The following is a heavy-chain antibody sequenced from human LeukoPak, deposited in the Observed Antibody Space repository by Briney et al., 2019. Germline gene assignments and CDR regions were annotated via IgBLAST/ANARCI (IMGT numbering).Heavy chain of an antibody. CDR2: IYTSGST. V-gene: IGHV4-61*02. CDR1: GGSISSGSYY. Sequence: PSQTLSLTCTVSGGSISSGSYYWSWIRQPAGKGLEWIGRIYTSGSTNYNPSLKSRVTISVDTSKNQFSLKLSSVTAADTAVYYCARAPQLDYYYYYYYMDVWGKGTTVTVSS. J-gene: IGHJ6*03. CDR3: ARAPQLDYYYYYYYMDV. D-gene: IGHD6-13*01.